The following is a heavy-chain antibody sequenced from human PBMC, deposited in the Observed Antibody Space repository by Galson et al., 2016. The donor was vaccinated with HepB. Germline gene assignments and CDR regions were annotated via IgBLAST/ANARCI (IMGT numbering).Heavy chain of an antibody. J-gene: IGHJ4*02. V-gene: IGHV4-59*01. CDR2: MYYSGGS. Sequence: TLSLTCTVSGGSMSSYYWTWIRQPPGKGLEWIGYMYYSGGSNYNPSLKSRVTISVDTSKNQFSLKLTSVTAADTAVYYCARGLGINYYDSSGYVYWGQGTLVTVSS. D-gene: IGHD3-22*01. CDR3: ARGLGINYYDSSGYVY. CDR1: GGSMSSYY.